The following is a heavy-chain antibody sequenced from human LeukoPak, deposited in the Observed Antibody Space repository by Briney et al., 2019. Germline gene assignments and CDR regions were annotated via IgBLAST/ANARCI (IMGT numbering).Heavy chain of an antibody. CDR1: GDSISSSNYY. J-gene: IGHJ4*02. CDR3: ARGSGTYYNVDYFDY. CDR2: IYYSGPI. Sequence: PSETLSLTCTVSGDSISSSNYYWGWIRQPPGKGLEWIGSIYYSGPIYYNPSLKSRVTTSVDTSKNHFSLKLSSVTAADTAAYYCARGSGTYYNVDYFDYWGQGILVTVSS. V-gene: IGHV4-39*02. D-gene: IGHD3-10*01.